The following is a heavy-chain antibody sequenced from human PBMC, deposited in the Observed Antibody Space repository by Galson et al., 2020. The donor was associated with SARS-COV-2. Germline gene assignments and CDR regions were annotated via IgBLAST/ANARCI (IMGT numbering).Heavy chain of an antibody. D-gene: IGHD4-17*01. CDR2: ISSSSSTI. Sequence: GGSLRLSCAASRFTSSSYSMNWVRQAPGKGLEWVSYISSSSSTIYYADSVKGRFTISRDTAKNALYLQMNSLRAEDTAVYYCARGTMTTVTDYMDVWGKGTTVTISS. V-gene: IGHV3-48*01. CDR1: RFTSSSYS. CDR3: ARGTMTTVTDYMDV. J-gene: IGHJ6*03.